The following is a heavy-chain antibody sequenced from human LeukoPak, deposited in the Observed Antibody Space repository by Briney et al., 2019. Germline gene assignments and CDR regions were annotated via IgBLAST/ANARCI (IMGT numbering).Heavy chain of an antibody. CDR2: ISYDGFNP. CDR1: GFTFSSYG. V-gene: IGHV3-30*18. Sequence: GGSLRLSCAASGFTFSSYGMHWVRQAPGKGLEWVAVISYDGFNPYYADSVKGRFTISRDNSKNTLWLQMNSLRAEDTAVYYCAKVKEVYSSGSYYFDYWGQGTLVTVSS. D-gene: IGHD6-19*01. CDR3: AKVKEVYSSGSYYFDY. J-gene: IGHJ4*02.